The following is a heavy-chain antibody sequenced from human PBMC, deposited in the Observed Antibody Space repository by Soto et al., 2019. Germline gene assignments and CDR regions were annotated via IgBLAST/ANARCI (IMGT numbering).Heavy chain of an antibody. CDR2: ISGHGGNE. CDR3: ANPPSLTVTTVRGHY. Sequence: GGSLRLSCAASGFTFSDYGMHWVRQAPGKGLEWVSVISGHGGNEYYADSVKGRFTISRDNSKNTLYLQMNSLRAEDTAVYYCANPPSLTVTTVRGHYWGQGTLVTVSS. J-gene: IGHJ4*02. CDR1: GFTFSDYG. V-gene: IGHV3-33*08. D-gene: IGHD4-17*01.